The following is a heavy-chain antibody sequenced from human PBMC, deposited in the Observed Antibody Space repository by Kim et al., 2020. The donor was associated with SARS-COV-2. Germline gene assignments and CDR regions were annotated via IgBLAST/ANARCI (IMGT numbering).Heavy chain of an antibody. J-gene: IGHJ4*02. D-gene: IGHD3-10*01. V-gene: IGHV1-3*01. CDR3: AREGKITMVRGVLPSFDY. Sequence: FQGRVTITRDTSASTAYMELSSLRSEDTAVYYCAREGKITMVRGVLPSFDYWGQGTLVTVSS.